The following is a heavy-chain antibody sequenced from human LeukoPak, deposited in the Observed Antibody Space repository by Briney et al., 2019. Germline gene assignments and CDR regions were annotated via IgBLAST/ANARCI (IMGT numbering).Heavy chain of an antibody. J-gene: IGHJ3*01. CDR2: IKRDGSDE. CDR1: GFAFGTYW. V-gene: IGHV3-7*04. CDR3: ARDSTHVFSVDAYDV. D-gene: IGHD2-2*01. Sequence: PGGSPRLSCAASGFAFGTYWVSWVRQAPGKGLEWVSNIKRDGSDEHYEDSVKGRFTISRDNAKNTLFLQMVSLRDDDTAVYYCARDSTHVFSVDAYDVWGQGTMVTVSS.